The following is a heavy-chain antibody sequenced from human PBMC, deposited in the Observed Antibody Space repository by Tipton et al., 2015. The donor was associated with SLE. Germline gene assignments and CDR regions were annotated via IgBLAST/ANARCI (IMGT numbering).Heavy chain of an antibody. CDR1: GYSFTSYW. Sequence: QVQLVQSGAEVKKPGESLKISCKGSGYSFTSYWIGWVRQAPGQGLEWMGWISAYNGNTNYAQKLQGRVTMTTDTSTSTAYMELRSLRSDDTAVYYCARARRGGSGSYTLFDYWGQGTLVTVSS. CDR2: ISAYNGNT. CDR3: ARARRGGSGSYTLFDY. V-gene: IGHV1-18*04. D-gene: IGHD3-10*01. J-gene: IGHJ4*02.